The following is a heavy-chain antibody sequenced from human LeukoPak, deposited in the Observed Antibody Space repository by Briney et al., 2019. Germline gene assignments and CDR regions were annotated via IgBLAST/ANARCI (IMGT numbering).Heavy chain of an antibody. CDR2: IKQDGNDK. CDR3: ARDRLQKYCSSASCYFGY. Sequence: GGPLRLFCAASRFPSSSYWMRWLRQAPGKGLEWVANIKQDGNDKYHVDSVRGRFTISRDNSKNTLYLQMNSLRAEDTAVYYCARDRLQKYCSSASCYFGYWGQGTLVTVSS. D-gene: IGHD2-2*01. J-gene: IGHJ4*02. CDR1: RFPSSSYW. V-gene: IGHV3-7*01.